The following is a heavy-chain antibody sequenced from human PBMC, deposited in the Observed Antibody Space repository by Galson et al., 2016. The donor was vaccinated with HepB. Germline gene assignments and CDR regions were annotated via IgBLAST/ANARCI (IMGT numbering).Heavy chain of an antibody. CDR1: GFRFSNYA. V-gene: IGHV3-23*01. D-gene: IGHD1-26*01. Sequence: SLRLSCAASGFRFSNYAMSWVRQAPGKGLEWVSVFSGSGGSGGTTHYAYSAEGRFTISRDDSKNTLHLQMNSLRAEDTAVYYWAKLCGSNGYDVMDFWGQGTMVTVS. CDR3: AKLCGSNGYDVMDF. J-gene: IGHJ3*01. CDR2: FSGSGGSGGTT.